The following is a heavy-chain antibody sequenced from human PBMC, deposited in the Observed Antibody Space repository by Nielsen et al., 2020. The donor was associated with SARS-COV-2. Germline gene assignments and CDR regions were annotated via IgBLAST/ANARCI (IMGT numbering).Heavy chain of an antibody. Sequence: AALPISCTVSGGSIISSSFSLGWIRQPPGKGLEWIGNISYSGSTYYNPSLKSRFTISVDTSKNQFSLKVTSVTAADTAVYYCARLEAGGSSTLYYFDYWGQGTLVTVSS. CDR1: GGSIISSSFS. V-gene: IGHV4-39*01. J-gene: IGHJ4*02. D-gene: IGHD3-16*01. CDR3: ARLEAGGSSTLYYFDY. CDR2: ISYSGST.